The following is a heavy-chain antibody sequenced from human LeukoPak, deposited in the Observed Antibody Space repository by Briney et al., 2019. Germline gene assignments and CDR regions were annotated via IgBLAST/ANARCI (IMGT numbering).Heavy chain of an antibody. Sequence: GGSLRLSCAASGFTFNSYGMHWVRQAPGKGLEWVTFIHYDVITKYYADSVKGRFTISRDNSKNTLDLQKDSLRAEDTALYFCASGYSVKGPLAMRYWGQGTLVTVSS. CDR2: IHYDVITK. V-gene: IGHV3-30*02. CDR1: GFTFNSYG. CDR3: ASGYSVKGPLAMRY. D-gene: IGHD5/OR15-5a*01. J-gene: IGHJ4*02.